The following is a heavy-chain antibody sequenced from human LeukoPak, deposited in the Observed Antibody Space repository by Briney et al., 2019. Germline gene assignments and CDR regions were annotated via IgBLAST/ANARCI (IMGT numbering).Heavy chain of an antibody. Sequence: SETLSLTCAVYGGSFSGYYWSWIRQPPGKGLEWIGEINHSGSTNYNPSLKSRVTISVDTSKSQFSLKLSSVTAADTAVYYCARGRSYYYDSSGLTYFDYWGQGTLVTVSS. CDR1: GGSFSGYY. V-gene: IGHV4-34*01. CDR2: INHSGST. CDR3: ARGRSYYYDSSGLTYFDY. J-gene: IGHJ4*02. D-gene: IGHD3-22*01.